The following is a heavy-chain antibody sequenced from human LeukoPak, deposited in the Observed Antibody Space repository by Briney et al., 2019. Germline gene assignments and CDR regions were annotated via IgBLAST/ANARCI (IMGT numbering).Heavy chain of an antibody. J-gene: IGHJ4*02. CDR3: ARDRWGSGSYPTALDY. CDR2: ISGNSRSI. CDR1: GFTFSSYS. V-gene: IGHV3-21*01. Sequence: PGGSLRLSCAASGFTFSSYSMNWVRQAPGKGLEWFSSISGNSRSIYYADSVKGRFTISRNNAKNSLYLQMNSLRAEDTAVYYCARDRWGSGSYPTALDYWGQGTLVTVSS. D-gene: IGHD3-10*01.